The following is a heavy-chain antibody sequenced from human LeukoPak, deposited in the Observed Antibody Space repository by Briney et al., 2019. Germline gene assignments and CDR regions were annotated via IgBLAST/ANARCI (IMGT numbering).Heavy chain of an antibody. J-gene: IGHJ4*02. D-gene: IGHD5-18*01. CDR3: ARSRYSKYYFDY. Sequence: PSETLSLTCTVSGGSISSYYWSWIRQPPGKGLEWIASIYHSGSTYYNPSLKSRVTISVDTSKNQFSLKLGSVTAADTAVYYCARSRYSKYYFDYWGQGTLVTVSS. V-gene: IGHV4-59*08. CDR1: GGSISSYY. CDR2: IYHSGST.